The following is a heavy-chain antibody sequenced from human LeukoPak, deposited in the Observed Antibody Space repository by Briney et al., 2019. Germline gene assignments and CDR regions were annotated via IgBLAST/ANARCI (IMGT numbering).Heavy chain of an antibody. CDR1: GGSISSYY. CDR3: ARPSTRYYYGSGSYRGYYFDY. CDR2: IYTSGST. Sequence: SETLSLACTVSGGSISSYYWSWIRQPAGKGLEWIGRIYTSGSTNYNPSLKSRVTMSVDTSKNQFSLKLSSVTAADTAVYYCARPSTRYYYGSGSYRGYYFDYWGQGTLVTVSS. V-gene: IGHV4-4*07. J-gene: IGHJ4*02. D-gene: IGHD3-10*01.